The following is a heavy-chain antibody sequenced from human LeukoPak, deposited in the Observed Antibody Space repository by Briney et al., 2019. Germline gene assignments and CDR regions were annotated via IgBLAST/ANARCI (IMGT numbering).Heavy chain of an antibody. CDR2: ISGSGGST. CDR1: GFTFSSNA. D-gene: IGHD5-12*01. Sequence: PGGSLRLSCAASGFTFSSNAMSWVRQAPGKGLEWVSAISGSGGSTYYADSVKGRFTISRDNSKNTLYLQINSLRVEDTAVYYCANGGRYSSGFDPWGQGTLVTVSS. V-gene: IGHV3-23*01. J-gene: IGHJ5*02. CDR3: ANGGRYSSGFDP.